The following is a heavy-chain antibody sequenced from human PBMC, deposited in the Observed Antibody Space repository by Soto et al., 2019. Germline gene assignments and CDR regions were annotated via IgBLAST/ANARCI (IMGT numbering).Heavy chain of an antibody. Sequence: QVQLVESGGGVVQPGRSLRLSCAASGFTFSSYAMHWVRQAPGKGLEWVAVISYDGSNKYYADSVKGRFTISRDNSKNTLYLQMNSLRAEDTAVYYCARDRYDILTGYYYYYYGMDVWGQGTTVTVSS. J-gene: IGHJ6*02. CDR1: GFTFSSYA. CDR3: ARDRYDILTGYYYYYYGMDV. CDR2: ISYDGSNK. V-gene: IGHV3-30-3*01. D-gene: IGHD3-9*01.